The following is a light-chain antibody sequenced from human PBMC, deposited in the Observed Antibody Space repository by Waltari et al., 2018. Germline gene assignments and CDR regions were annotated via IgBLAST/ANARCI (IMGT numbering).Light chain of an antibody. CDR2: EVN. V-gene: IGLV2-14*03. CDR1: STDVGGYNY. CDR3: SSHTVSSTLVV. Sequence: QSALTQPASVSGSPGQSITISCTGASTDVGGYNYVSWYQQHPSKAPKLMIFEVNNRPSGVSNRFSGSKSGYMASLTISGLQAEDEAYYYCSSHTVSSTLVVFGGGTKLTVL. J-gene: IGLJ2*01.